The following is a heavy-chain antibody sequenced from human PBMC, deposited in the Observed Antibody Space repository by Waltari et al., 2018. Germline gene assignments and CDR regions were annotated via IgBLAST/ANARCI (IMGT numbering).Heavy chain of an antibody. V-gene: IGHV1-2*02. D-gene: IGHD6-19*01. J-gene: IGHJ6*02. CDR2: INPNSGST. Sequence: QVQLVQSGAEVKKPGASVKVSCKASGYTFTGYYMHLVRPAPGQGLEWMGWINPNSGSTNYAQKFQGRVTMTRETSISTAYMELSRLRSDDTAVYYCARLDSSPYYYYYGMDVWGQGTTVTVSS. CDR3: ARLDSSPYYYYYGMDV. CDR1: GYTFTGYY.